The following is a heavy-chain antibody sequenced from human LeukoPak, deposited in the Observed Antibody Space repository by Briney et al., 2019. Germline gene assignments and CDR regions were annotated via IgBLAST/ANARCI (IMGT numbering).Heavy chain of an antibody. CDR1: GYTFTGYY. Sequence: RASVKVSCKASGYTFTGYYMHWVRQAPGQGLEWMGWINPNSGGTNYAQKFQGRVTMTRDTSISTAYMELSRLRSDDTAVYYCARADLSSSWLYYYYYGMDVWGQGTTVTVSS. D-gene: IGHD6-13*01. J-gene: IGHJ6*02. CDR2: INPNSGGT. CDR3: ARADLSSSWLYYYYYGMDV. V-gene: IGHV1-2*02.